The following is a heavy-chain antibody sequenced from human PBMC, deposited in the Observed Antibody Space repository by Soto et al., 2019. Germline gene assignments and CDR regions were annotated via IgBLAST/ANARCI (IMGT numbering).Heavy chain of an antibody. J-gene: IGHJ6*02. CDR1: GLTVSRNY. V-gene: IGHV3-53*01. CDR3: ARVSQGRPEGMDV. D-gene: IGHD6-25*01. Sequence: ELQLVESGGGFIQPGGSLRLSCVVSGLTVSRNYMTWVRQAPGKGLECVSVIYSGGSTYSAASVKGRFTISRDNSKNTVYLLMNRLRVEDRAVYYCARVSQGRPEGMDVWGQGTTVTVS. CDR2: IYSGGST.